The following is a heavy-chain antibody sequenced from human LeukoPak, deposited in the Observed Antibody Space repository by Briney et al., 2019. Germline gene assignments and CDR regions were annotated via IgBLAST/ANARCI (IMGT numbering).Heavy chain of an antibody. D-gene: IGHD3-9*01. CDR2: IKQDGSEK. V-gene: IGHV3-7*01. Sequence: GGSVRLSCAASGFTFSSYWMSWVRQAPGKGLEWVANIKQDGSEKYYVDSVKGRFTISRDNAKNSLYLQMNSLRAEDTAAYYCARDHEYYDILTGYYMPDFDYWGQGTLVTVSS. J-gene: IGHJ4*02. CDR1: GFTFSSYW. CDR3: ARDHEYYDILTGYYMPDFDY.